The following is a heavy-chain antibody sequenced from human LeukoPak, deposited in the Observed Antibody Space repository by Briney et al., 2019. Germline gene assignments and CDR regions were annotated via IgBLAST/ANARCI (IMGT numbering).Heavy chain of an antibody. Sequence: GASVKVSCKASGYSFTAYYIHWLRQAPGQGPEWMGWIKPDSGSSHYAQKFQGRVTMTRDTSSNSAYMDLTRLKSDDTAVYYCARARVPIAVAGLYYFDYWGQGALVTVS. J-gene: IGHJ4*02. CDR1: GYSFTAYY. V-gene: IGHV1-2*02. CDR3: ARARVPIAVAGLYYFDY. CDR2: IKPDSGSS. D-gene: IGHD6-19*01.